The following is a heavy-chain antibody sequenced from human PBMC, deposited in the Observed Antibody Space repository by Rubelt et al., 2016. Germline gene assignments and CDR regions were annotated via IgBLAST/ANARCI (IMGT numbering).Heavy chain of an antibody. Sequence: QLPQWGAGLLKPSEALSLTCVVDGGSFSGYYWSWIRKPPARGLEWIGALSDGGSNTHTPPLTSRLTISVDASQIQFSLNLSSVTAADTAVYYCARGHPSRRHMDGWGKGTTVTVSS. J-gene: IGHJ6*03. V-gene: IGHV4-34*01. CDR3: ARGHPSRRHMDG. CDR1: GGSFSGYY. CDR2: LSDGGSN.